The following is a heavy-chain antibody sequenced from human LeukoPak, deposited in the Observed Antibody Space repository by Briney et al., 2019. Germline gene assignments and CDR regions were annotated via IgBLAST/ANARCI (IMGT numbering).Heavy chain of an antibody. CDR3: AKGRYSSGWPADFFDY. CDR1: GFTVSSKY. Sequence: GGSLRLSCAASGFTVSSKYMTWVRQAPGKGLEWVSGISWNSGSIGYAGSVKGRFTISRDNAKNSLYLQMNSLRAEDMALYYCAKGRYSSGWPADFFDYWGQGTLVTVSS. V-gene: IGHV3-9*03. D-gene: IGHD6-19*01. J-gene: IGHJ4*02. CDR2: ISWNSGSI.